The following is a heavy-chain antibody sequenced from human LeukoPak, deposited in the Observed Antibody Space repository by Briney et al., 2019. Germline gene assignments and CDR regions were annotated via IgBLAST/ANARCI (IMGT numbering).Heavy chain of an antibody. V-gene: IGHV4-39*02. D-gene: IGHD3-9*01. CDR1: GGSISSTGYY. CDR2: IYYSGIN. CDR3: ARDVILTGSFDF. J-gene: IGHJ4*02. Sequence: SETLSLTCTVSGGSISSTGYYWDWIRQPPGKGLEWIGNIYYSGINYYNPSLRSRVTISVDTSKNQFSLKVSSVTAADAAVYYCARDVILTGSFDFWGQGTLVTVSS.